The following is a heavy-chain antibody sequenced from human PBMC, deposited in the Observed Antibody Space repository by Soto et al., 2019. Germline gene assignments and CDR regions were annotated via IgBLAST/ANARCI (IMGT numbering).Heavy chain of an antibody. Sequence: SETLSLTCTVSGGSISSSSYYWGWIRQPPGKGLEWIGSIYYSGSTHYNPSLKSRVTISVDTSKNQFSLKLSSVTAADTAVYYCARGGDWIAARLGFDYWGQGTLVTVSS. D-gene: IGHD6-6*01. CDR3: ARGGDWIAARLGFDY. V-gene: IGHV4-39*01. J-gene: IGHJ4*02. CDR1: GGSISSSSYY. CDR2: IYYSGST.